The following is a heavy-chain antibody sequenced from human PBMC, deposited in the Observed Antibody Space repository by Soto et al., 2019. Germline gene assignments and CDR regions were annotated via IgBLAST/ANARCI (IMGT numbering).Heavy chain of an antibody. CDR3: ARVGGFGATTIDY. Sequence: QVQLQESGPGLVKPSQTLSLTCTVSGGSISSGDYYWSWIRQPPGKGLEWIGYIYYSGSIYYNPSLKVRVTISVDTSTTQFSLKLSSVTAADTAVYYCARVGGFGATTIDYWGQGTLVTVSS. CDR2: IYYSGSI. V-gene: IGHV4-30-4*01. D-gene: IGHD3-10*01. J-gene: IGHJ4*02. CDR1: GGSISSGDYY.